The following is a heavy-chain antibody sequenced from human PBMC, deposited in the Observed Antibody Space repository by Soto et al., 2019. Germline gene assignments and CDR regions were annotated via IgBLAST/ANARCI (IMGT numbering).Heavy chain of an antibody. CDR3: AREYYFETYCYQFEY. J-gene: IGHJ4*02. Sequence: PSETLSLTCAVSGGSISGYCWSWIRQPPGKGLEWIGEINPSGSTKYNPSLGSRVTMSVDTSKNHLSVRLSSVTAAATAVYYCAREYYFETYCYQFEYWGQGTPVTVSS. D-gene: IGHD3-22*01. V-gene: IGHV4-34*01. CDR2: INPSGST. CDR1: GGSISGYC.